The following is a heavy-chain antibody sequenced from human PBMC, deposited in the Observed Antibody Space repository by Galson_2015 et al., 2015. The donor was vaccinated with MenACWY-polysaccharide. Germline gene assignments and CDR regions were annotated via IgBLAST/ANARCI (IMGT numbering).Heavy chain of an antibody. J-gene: IGHJ5*02. D-gene: IGHD6-19*01. V-gene: IGHV3-21*01. CDR1: GFTFNDYN. Sequence: SLRLSCAAPGFTFNDYNMNWVRQAPGKGLEWVATITNTQTRIYYADSVKGRFTISRDNANNSLSLQMNSLRAEDTAVYYCARDSRQIAVGDWFDPWGQGTLVTVSS. CDR2: ITNTQTRI. CDR3: ARDSRQIAVGDWFDP.